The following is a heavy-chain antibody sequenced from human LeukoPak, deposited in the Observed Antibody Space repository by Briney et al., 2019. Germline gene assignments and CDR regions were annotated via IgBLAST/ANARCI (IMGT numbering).Heavy chain of an antibody. Sequence: PGGSLRLSCAASGFTFSDYYMSWIRQAPGKGLEWLSYISSSSYTSYADSVKGRFTISRDNAKNSLYLQMNSLRAEDTAVYYCARVSGSYAFDSWGQGTLVTVSS. V-gene: IGHV3-11*05. D-gene: IGHD3-16*01. CDR2: ISSSSYT. J-gene: IGHJ4*02. CDR3: ARVSGSYAFDS. CDR1: GFTFSDYY.